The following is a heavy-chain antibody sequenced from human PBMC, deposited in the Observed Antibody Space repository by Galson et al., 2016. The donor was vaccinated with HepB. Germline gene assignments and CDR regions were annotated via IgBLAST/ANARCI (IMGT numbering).Heavy chain of an antibody. CDR2: IYYTGNT. D-gene: IGHD4-23*01. CDR3: TRSYGGYAFDI. Sequence: TLSLTCTVSGGSISSYYWSWIRQPPGKGLEWIGYIYYTGNTNYNPSLKSRVTISVDTSKGQFSLKVTSVTAADSAVYYCTRSYGGYAFDIWGQGTMVTVSS. J-gene: IGHJ3*02. CDR1: GGSISSYY. V-gene: IGHV4-59*01.